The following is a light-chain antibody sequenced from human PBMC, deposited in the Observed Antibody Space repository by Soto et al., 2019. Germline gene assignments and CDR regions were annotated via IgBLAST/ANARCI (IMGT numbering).Light chain of an antibody. CDR2: EVS. J-gene: IGLJ2*01. CDR3: SSYAGSNSLV. Sequence: QSALTQPPSASGSPGQSVTISCTGTSSDVGGYNYVSWYQQHPGKAPKLMINEVSKRPSGVPDRFSGSKSGNTASLTVSGLQAEDEADYDCSSYAGSNSLVFGGVTKLPVL. CDR1: SSDVGGYNY. V-gene: IGLV2-8*01.